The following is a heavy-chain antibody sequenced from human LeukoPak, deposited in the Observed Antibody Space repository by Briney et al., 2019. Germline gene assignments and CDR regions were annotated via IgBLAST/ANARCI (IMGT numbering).Heavy chain of an antibody. V-gene: IGHV7-4-1*02. CDR2: INTNTGNP. CDR1: GYTFTSYG. Sequence: ASVKVSCKASGYTFTSYGISWVRQAPGQGLEWMGWINTNTGNPTYAQGFTGRFVFSLDTSVSTAYLQISSLKAEDTAVYYCARWGGYSYGYGMDVWGQGTTVTVSS. CDR3: ARWGGYSYGYGMDV. D-gene: IGHD5-18*01. J-gene: IGHJ6*02.